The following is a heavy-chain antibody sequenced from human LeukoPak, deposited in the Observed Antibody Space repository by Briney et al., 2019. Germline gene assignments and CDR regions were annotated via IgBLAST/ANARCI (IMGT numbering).Heavy chain of an antibody. CDR3: ARDFSGSWGASY. Sequence: GGSLRLSCAASGFSFSTYYVNWVRQAPGKGLEWVSCISSSSTYIYYSDSVRGRFAISRDNAKNSLYLQMNSLRAEDTAVYYCARDFSGSWGASYWGQGTLVTVSS. D-gene: IGHD1-26*01. CDR1: GFSFSTYY. V-gene: IGHV3-21*01. J-gene: IGHJ4*02. CDR2: ISSSSTYI.